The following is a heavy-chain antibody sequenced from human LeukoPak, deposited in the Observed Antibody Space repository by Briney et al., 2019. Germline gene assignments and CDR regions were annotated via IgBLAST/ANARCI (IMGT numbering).Heavy chain of an antibody. CDR2: INHIGST. CDR3: ARLRRGFWGVSIGGRYYFDY. J-gene: IGHJ4*02. Sequence: SETLSLTCAVYGGSFSGYYWSWIRQPPGKGLEWIGEINHIGSTNYNPSLESRVTISVDTSKNQFSLKLSSVTAADTAVYYCARLRRGFWGVSIGGRYYFDYWGQGTLVTVSS. D-gene: IGHD3-10*01. V-gene: IGHV4-34*01. CDR1: GGSFSGYY.